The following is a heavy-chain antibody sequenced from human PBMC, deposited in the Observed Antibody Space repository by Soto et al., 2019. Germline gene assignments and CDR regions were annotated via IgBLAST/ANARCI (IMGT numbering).Heavy chain of an antibody. Sequence: EVQLLESGGGLVQPGGSLRLSCAASGFTFSSYAMSWVRQAPGKGLEWVSAISGSGGSTYDADSVKGRFTISRDNSKNTLYLQMNSLRAEDTAVYYCAKAPRRVWGSYRQDYWGQGTLVTVSS. CDR1: GFTFSSYA. D-gene: IGHD3-16*02. CDR3: AKAPRRVWGSYRQDY. J-gene: IGHJ4*02. CDR2: ISGSGGST. V-gene: IGHV3-23*01.